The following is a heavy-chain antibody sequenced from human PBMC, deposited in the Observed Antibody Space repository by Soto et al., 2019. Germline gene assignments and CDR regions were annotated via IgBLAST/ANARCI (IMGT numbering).Heavy chain of an antibody. J-gene: IGHJ6*02. Sequence: SETLSLTCTVSGGSISSGGYYWSGIRQHPGKGLEWIGYIYYSGSTYYNPSLKSRVTISVDTSKNQFSLKLSSVTAADTAVYYCARDLQNYGMDVWGQGTTVTVSS. V-gene: IGHV4-31*03. CDR1: GGSISSGGYY. CDR3: ARDLQNYGMDV. CDR2: IYYSGST.